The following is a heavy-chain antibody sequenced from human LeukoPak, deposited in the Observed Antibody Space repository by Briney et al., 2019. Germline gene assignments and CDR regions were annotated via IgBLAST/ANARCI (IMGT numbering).Heavy chain of an antibody. D-gene: IGHD6-13*01. Sequence: GASVKVSCKXSGYTFTSDGISWVRQAPRQGLEWMGWISAYNGNTNYAQKLQGRVTMTTDTSTSTAYMELRSLRSDDTAVYYCARGSDSSSWYFLDYWGQGTLVTVSS. CDR2: ISAYNGNT. V-gene: IGHV1-18*01. CDR1: GYTFTSDG. CDR3: ARGSDSSSWYFLDY. J-gene: IGHJ4*02.